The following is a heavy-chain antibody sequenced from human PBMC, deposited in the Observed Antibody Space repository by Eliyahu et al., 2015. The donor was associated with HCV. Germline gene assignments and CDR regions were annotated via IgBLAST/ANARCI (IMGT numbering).Heavy chain of an antibody. CDR3: ARSTQWIQLWLPYYGMDV. CDR2: ISYDGSNK. Sequence: QVQLVESGGGVVQPGRSLRLSCAASGFTFSSYXXHWVRQAPGKGLEWVAVISYDGSNKYYADSVKVRFTISRDNSKNTLYLQMNSLRAEDTAVYYCARSTQWIQLWLPYYGMDVWGQGTTVTVSS. CDR1: GFTFSSYX. D-gene: IGHD5-18*01. V-gene: IGHV3-30-3*01. J-gene: IGHJ6*02.